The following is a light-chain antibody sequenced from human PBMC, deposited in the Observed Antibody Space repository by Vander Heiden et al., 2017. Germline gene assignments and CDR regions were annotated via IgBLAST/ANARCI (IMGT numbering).Light chain of an antibody. CDR1: SSEVGAYDY. J-gene: IGLJ3*02. V-gene: IGLV2-11*01. Sequence: HSALPQPRSVSGSPGPSVTISCSGTSSEVGAYDYVSWYQQHPGKAPKLLVYDVTKWPSGVPDRFSGSKSGNTATLTISGLLTEDEADYYCCSDAGSYTWVFGGGTKVTVL. CDR2: DVT. CDR3: CSDAGSYTWV.